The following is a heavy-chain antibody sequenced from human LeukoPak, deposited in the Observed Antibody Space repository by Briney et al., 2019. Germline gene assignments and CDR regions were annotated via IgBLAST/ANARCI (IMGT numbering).Heavy chain of an antibody. V-gene: IGHV3-15*01. D-gene: IGHD1-1*01. CDR1: GFTFSDAW. Sequence: KPGGSLRLSCAASGFTFSDAWVSWVRQAPGKGLEWIGRIKSETNGGTIDYAAPVNGRFTLSRDDSKHTLDLQMNSLKTEDTGVDYCSAGTGRSDFDYWGQGTLVIVSS. CDR2: IKSETNGGTI. CDR3: SAGTGRSDFDY. J-gene: IGHJ4*02.